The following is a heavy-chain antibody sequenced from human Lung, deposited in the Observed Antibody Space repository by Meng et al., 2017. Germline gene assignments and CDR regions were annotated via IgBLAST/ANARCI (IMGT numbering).Heavy chain of an antibody. J-gene: IGHJ4*02. CDR3: ARGPTTMAHDFDY. CDR1: GGSFSDYY. Sequence: QVQLTQGGAGMLKPSETLSPTCVVSGGSFSDYYWSWIRQPPGKGLEWIGEINHSGSTNYNPSLESRATISVDTSQNNLSLKLSSVTAADSAVYYCARGPTTMAHDFDYWGQGTLVTVSS. CDR2: INHSGST. D-gene: IGHD4-11*01. V-gene: IGHV4-34*01.